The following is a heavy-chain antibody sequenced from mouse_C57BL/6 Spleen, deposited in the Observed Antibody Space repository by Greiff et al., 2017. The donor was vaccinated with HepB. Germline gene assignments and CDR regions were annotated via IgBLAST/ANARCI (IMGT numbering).Heavy chain of an antibody. CDR2: IYPGDGDT. Sequence: QVQLQQSGAELVKPGASVKISCKASGYAFSSYWINWVKQRPGKGLEWIGQIYPGDGDTNYNGKFKGKATLTADKSSSTAYMQLSSLTSEDSAVYFCARGVYFDYWGQGTTLTVSS. CDR3: ARGVYFDY. V-gene: IGHV1-80*01. CDR1: GYAFSSYW. J-gene: IGHJ2*01.